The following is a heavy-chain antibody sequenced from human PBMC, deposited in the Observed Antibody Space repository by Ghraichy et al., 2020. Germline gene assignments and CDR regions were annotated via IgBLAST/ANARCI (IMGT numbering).Heavy chain of an antibody. D-gene: IGHD2-2*01. Sequence: GGSLRLSCAASGFTFSSYSMNWVRQAPGKGLEWVSSISSSSSYIYYADSVKGRFTISRDNAKNSLYLQMNSLRAEDTAVYYCARDPVVPAAIRLNWFDPWGQGTLVTVSS. V-gene: IGHV3-21*01. CDR1: GFTFSSYS. CDR3: ARDPVVPAAIRLNWFDP. CDR2: ISSSSSYI. J-gene: IGHJ5*02.